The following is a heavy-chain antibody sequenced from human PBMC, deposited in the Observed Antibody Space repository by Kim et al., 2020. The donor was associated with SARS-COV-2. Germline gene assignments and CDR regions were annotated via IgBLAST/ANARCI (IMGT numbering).Heavy chain of an antibody. Sequence: YAQGFTGRFVFSLDTSVSTAYLQISSLKAEDTAVYYCARELKSRTGGFDPWGQGTLVTVSS. D-gene: IGHD1-1*01. V-gene: IGHV7-4-1*02. CDR3: ARELKSRTGGFDP. J-gene: IGHJ5*02.